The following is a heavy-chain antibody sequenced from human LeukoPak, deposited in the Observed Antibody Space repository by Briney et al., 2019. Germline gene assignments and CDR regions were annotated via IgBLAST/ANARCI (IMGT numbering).Heavy chain of an antibody. J-gene: IGHJ4*02. CDR1: GYRFATYW. Sequence: GESLKISCKGSGYRFATYWIGWVRQMPGKGLEWMGLIYPGSDARYSPSFQGQVTISADKSISTAYLQWSSLKASDTAMYYCARLLTTVTVDYWGQGTLVTVSS. D-gene: IGHD4-17*01. CDR2: IYPGSDA. CDR3: ARLLTTVTVDY. V-gene: IGHV5-51*01.